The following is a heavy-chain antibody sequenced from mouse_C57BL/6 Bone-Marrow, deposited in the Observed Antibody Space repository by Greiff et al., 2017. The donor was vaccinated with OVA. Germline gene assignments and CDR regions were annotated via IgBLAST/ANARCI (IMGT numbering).Heavy chain of an antibody. J-gene: IGHJ2*01. Sequence: VQLVESGAELARPGASVKMSCKASGYTFTSYTMHWVKQRPGQGLEWIGYINPSSGYTKYNQKFKDKATLTADKSSSTAYMQLSSLTSEDSAVYYCARCHEYSCDYWGQGTTLTVSS. D-gene: IGHD6-1*01. V-gene: IGHV1-4*01. CDR1: GYTFTSYT. CDR3: ARCHEYSCDY. CDR2: INPSSGYT.